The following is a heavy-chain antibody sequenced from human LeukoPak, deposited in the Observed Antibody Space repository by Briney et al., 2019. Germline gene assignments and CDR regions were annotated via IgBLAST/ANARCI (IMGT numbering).Heavy chain of an antibody. CDR2: ISYDGSNK. D-gene: IGHD2-2*02. V-gene: IGHV3-30*18. J-gene: IGHJ3*02. CDR3: AKVKKYQLLYSAFDI. Sequence: GGSLRLSCAASGFTFSSYGIHWVRQAPGKGLEWVALISYDGSNKYYADSVKGRFTISRDNSKNTLYLQMNSLRAEDTAVYYCAKVKKYQLLYSAFDIWGQGTMVTVSS. CDR1: GFTFSSYG.